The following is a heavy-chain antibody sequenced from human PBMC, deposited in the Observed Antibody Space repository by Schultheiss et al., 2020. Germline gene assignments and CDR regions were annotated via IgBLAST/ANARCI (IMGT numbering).Heavy chain of an antibody. V-gene: IGHV4-30-2*01. D-gene: IGHD3-10*01. Sequence: SETLSLTCAVSGGSISSGGYSWSWIRQPPGKGLEWIGYIYHSGSTYYNPSLKSRVTISVDRSKNQFSLKLSSVTAADTAVYYCARGAMVRGVIHTDAFDIWGQGTMGTVSS. CDR3: ARGAMVRGVIHTDAFDI. CDR1: GGSISSGGYS. J-gene: IGHJ3*02. CDR2: IYHSGST.